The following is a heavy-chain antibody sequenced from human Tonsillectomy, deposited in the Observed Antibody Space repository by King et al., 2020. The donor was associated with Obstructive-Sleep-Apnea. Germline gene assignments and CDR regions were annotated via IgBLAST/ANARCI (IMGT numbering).Heavy chain of an antibody. J-gene: IGHJ4*02. V-gene: IGHV3-23*04. CDR3: ANVSVLYYYDSSGYPDFDS. D-gene: IGHD3-22*01. CDR1: GFTFSSYA. Sequence: VQLVESGGGLVQPGGSLRLSCAASGFTFSSYAMSWVRQAPGKGLEWVSAISGSGGSTYYADSVKGRFTISRDNSKNTLYLQLNSLRADDTAVYYCANVSVLYYYDSSGYPDFDSLGQGTLVTVSS. CDR2: ISGSGGST.